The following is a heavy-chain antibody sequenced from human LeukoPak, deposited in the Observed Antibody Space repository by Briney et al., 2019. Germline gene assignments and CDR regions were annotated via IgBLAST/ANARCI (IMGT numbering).Heavy chain of an antibody. CDR3: ARDRTGYRYYFDY. Sequence: AGGSLRLSCAASGFTFSSYAMSWVRQAPGKGLEWVSAISGSGGSTYYADSVKGRFTISRDNSKNTLYLQMNSLRAEDTAVYYCARDRTGYRYYFDYWGQGTLVTVSS. J-gene: IGHJ4*02. CDR1: GFTFSSYA. CDR2: ISGSGGST. V-gene: IGHV3-23*01. D-gene: IGHD3/OR15-3a*01.